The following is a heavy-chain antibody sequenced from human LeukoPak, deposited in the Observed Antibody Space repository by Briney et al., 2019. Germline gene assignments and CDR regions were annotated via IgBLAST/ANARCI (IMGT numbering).Heavy chain of an antibody. CDR3: ARSLKVSAALDVFDI. CDR1: GFTFSSYS. D-gene: IGHD2-2*01. V-gene: IGHV3-21*01. Sequence: PGGSLRLSCAASGFTFSSYSMNWVRQAPGKGLEWVSSISRSGGSIYYADSLKGRFTISRDNAKNSLYLQMNSLRAEDTAVYFCARSLKVSAALDVFDIWGQGTMVTVSS. J-gene: IGHJ3*02. CDR2: ISRSGGSI.